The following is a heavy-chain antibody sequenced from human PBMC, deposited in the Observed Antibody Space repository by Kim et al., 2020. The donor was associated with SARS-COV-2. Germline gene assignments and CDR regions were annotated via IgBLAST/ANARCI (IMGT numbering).Heavy chain of an antibody. V-gene: IGHV3-48*03. CDR2: STL. J-gene: IGHJ3*01. D-gene: IGHD3-9*01. CDR3: RGWLNTFDV. Sequence: STLYYAASVNGRFTISRDNAKDSLYLQMNSLRAEDTAIYYCRGWLNTFDVWGQGTMVTVSS.